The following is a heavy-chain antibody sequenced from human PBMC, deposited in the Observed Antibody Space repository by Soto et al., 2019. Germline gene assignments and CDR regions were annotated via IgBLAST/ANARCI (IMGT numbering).Heavy chain of an antibody. D-gene: IGHD4-17*01. CDR3: ASDRPTTVTKYNYYGLYV. CDR2: ISANNGNT. J-gene: IGHJ6*02. V-gene: IGHV1-18*04. CDR1: AYTFTSYG. Sequence: ASVKVSCKASAYTFTSYGITWVRQAPGQGLEWMGWISANNGNTNYAQKVQGRVTMTTDTSTSTAYMDLGSLRSDDTGVYYCASDRPTTVTKYNYYGLYVWGQGTTVTVS.